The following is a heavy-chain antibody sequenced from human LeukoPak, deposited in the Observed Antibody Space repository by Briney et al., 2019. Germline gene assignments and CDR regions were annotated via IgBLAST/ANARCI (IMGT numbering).Heavy chain of an antibody. Sequence: SETLSLTCTVSGGSISSGGYYWSWIQQPPGKGLEWIGYIYHSGNTYYNPSLKSRVTISVDRSKNQFSLMLSSVTAADTAVYYCARGVGYVAAAGWVAYWGQGTLVTVSS. CDR2: IYHSGNT. CDR1: GGSISSGGYY. D-gene: IGHD6-13*01. J-gene: IGHJ4*02. CDR3: ARGVGYVAAAGWVAY. V-gene: IGHV4-30-2*01.